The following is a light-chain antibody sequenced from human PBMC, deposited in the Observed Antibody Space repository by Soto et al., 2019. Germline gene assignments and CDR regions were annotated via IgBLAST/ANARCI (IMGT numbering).Light chain of an antibody. CDR2: KAS. CDR3: QQYEAYPLT. CDR1: ESISSW. Sequence: DIQLTQSPSTLSASVGESITITCRSRESISSWLAWYQQKPGKAPKLLVYKASSLESGVPSRFSGSGSGTEFTLTISTLQPDDFATYYCQQYEAYPLTFGGGTKVEI. J-gene: IGKJ4*01. V-gene: IGKV1-5*03.